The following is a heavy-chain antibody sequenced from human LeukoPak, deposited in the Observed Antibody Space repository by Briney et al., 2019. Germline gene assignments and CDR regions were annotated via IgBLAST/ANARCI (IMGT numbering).Heavy chain of an antibody. Sequence: GGSLRLSCAASGFTFSSYSMNWVRQAPGKGLEWVSSISSSSSYIYYADSVKGRFTISRDNAKNSLYLQMNSLRPEDTAVYYCVRDFPENWQLVPLLDYWGQGTLVTVSS. CDR2: ISSSSSYI. CDR3: VRDFPENWQLVPLLDY. J-gene: IGHJ4*02. D-gene: IGHD6-6*01. CDR1: GFTFSSYS. V-gene: IGHV3-21*04.